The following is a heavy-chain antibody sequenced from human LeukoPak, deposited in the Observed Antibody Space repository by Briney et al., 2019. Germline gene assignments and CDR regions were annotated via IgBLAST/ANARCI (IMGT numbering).Heavy chain of an antibody. Sequence: ASVKVSCTASGYTFTSYDINWVRQATGQGLEWMGWMNPNSGNTGYAQKFQGRVTITRNTSISTAYMELSSLRSEDTAVYYCARVDSSGWSVDYWGQGTLVTVSS. CDR3: ARVDSSGWSVDY. J-gene: IGHJ4*02. CDR2: MNPNSGNT. V-gene: IGHV1-8*03. CDR1: GYTFTSYD. D-gene: IGHD6-19*01.